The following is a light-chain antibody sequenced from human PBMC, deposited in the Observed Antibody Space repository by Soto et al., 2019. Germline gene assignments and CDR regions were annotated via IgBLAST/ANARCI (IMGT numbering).Light chain of an antibody. CDR1: SSNIGSNT. CDR2: AND. J-gene: IGLJ2*01. V-gene: IGLV1-44*01. Sequence: QSVLTQPPSASGTPGQRVTISCSGSSSNIGSNTVNWYQHLPGTAPKLLMYANDQRPSVVPDRFFGSKSGTSASLAISGLQSEDEAEYYCASWDDSLKGLVFGGGTKVTVL. CDR3: ASWDDSLKGLV.